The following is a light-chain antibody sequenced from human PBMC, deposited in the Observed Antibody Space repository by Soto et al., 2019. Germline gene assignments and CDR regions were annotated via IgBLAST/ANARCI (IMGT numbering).Light chain of an antibody. CDR2: DAS. CDR1: QSVSSL. Sequence: EFVLTQSPATLSLSPGERATLSCRASQSVSSLLAWYQQKPGQAPRLLIYDASNRATDIPARFSGSGSGTDFTLTISSLEPEDSAVYYCHQRSNWPPSFGPGTTVDIK. CDR3: HQRSNWPPS. V-gene: IGKV3-11*01. J-gene: IGKJ3*01.